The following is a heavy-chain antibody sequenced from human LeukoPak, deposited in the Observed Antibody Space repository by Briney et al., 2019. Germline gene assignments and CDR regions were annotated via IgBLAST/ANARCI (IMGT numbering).Heavy chain of an antibody. CDR2: IYPGDSDS. D-gene: IGHD3-16*01. Sequence: GESLKISCKGSGYSFNSYWIGWVRPMPGKGLEWMGIIYPGDSDSKYSLSFQGQVTISADRSISTTYLQWSSLKASDTAMYYCARYYDYVWGTRNAFDIWGQGTMVTVSS. CDR3: ARYYDYVWGTRNAFDI. V-gene: IGHV5-51*01. J-gene: IGHJ3*02. CDR1: GYSFNSYW.